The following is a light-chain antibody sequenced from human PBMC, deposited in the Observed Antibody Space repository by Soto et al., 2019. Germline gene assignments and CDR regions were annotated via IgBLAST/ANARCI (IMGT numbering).Light chain of an antibody. CDR2: GAS. CDR3: QQYGTSVWT. V-gene: IGKV3-20*01. CDR1: QSISSY. Sequence: TQSPSSLSASVGDRVTISCRASQSISSYLNWYQQKPGQAPRLLIYGASSRATGIPDRFSGSGSGTDFTLTISRLEPEDFAVYYCQQYGTSVWTFGQGTKVDIK. J-gene: IGKJ1*01.